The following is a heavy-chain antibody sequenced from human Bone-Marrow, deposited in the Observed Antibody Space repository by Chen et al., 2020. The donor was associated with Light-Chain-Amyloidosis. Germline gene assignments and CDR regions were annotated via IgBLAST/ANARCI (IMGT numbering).Heavy chain of an antibody. CDR2: IYPDESAA. CDR1: GYTFPNYW. Sequence: EVQLEQSGPEVKKPGESLKISCKGSGYTFPNYWIGWVRQMPGKGLDWMGVIYPDESAARYRPSFEDQVPISAGKSITTAYLQWRSLKASDTAMYYWARRRDGYNFDYWGQGTLVTVSS. CDR3: ARRRDGYNFDY. V-gene: IGHV5-51*01. J-gene: IGHJ4*02. D-gene: IGHD5-12*01.